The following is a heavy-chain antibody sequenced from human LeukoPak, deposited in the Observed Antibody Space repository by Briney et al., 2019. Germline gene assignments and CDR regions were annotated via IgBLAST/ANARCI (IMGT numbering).Heavy chain of an antibody. J-gene: IGHJ4*02. Sequence: GGSLRLSCATSGFTFSRHWMSWVRQAPGKGLEWVSAISGSGGSTYYADSVKGRFTISRDNSKNTLYLQMNSLRAEDTAVYYCAMARPAAYFDYWGQGTLVTVSS. V-gene: IGHV3-23*01. CDR2: ISGSGGST. CDR3: AMARPAAYFDY. D-gene: IGHD6-6*01. CDR1: GFTFSRHW.